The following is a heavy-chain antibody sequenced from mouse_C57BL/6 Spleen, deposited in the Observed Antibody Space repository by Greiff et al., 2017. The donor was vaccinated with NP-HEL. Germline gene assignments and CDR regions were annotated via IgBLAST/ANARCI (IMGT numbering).Heavy chain of an antibody. CDR3: ARGDYYYGSEYFDY. J-gene: IGHJ2*01. V-gene: IGHV5-12*01. D-gene: IGHD1-1*01. CDR1: GFTFSDYY. Sequence: EVQLVESGGGLVQPGGSLKLSCAASGFTFSDYYMYWVRQTPEKRLEWVAYISNGGGSTYYPDTVKGRFTISRDNAKNTLYLQMSRLKSEDTAMYYCARGDYYYGSEYFDYWGQGTTLTVSS. CDR2: ISNGGGST.